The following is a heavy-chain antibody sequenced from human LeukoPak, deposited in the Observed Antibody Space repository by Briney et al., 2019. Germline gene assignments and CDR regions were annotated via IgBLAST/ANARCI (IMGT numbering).Heavy chain of an antibody. CDR3: AKPGGYCSSTSCLYYFDY. CDR2: IRYDGSNK. V-gene: IGHV3-30*02. Sequence: GRSLRLSCAASGFTFSSYGMHWVRQAPGKGLEWVAFIRYDGSNKYYADSVKGRFTISRDNSKNTLYLQMNSLRAEDTAVYYCAKPGGYCSSTSCLYYFDYWGQGTLVTVSS. CDR1: GFTFSSYG. D-gene: IGHD2-2*01. J-gene: IGHJ4*02.